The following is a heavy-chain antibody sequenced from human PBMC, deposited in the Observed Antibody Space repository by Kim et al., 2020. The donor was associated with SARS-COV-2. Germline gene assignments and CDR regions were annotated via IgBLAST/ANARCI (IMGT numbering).Heavy chain of an antibody. J-gene: IGHJ3*02. CDR1: GFTFHDYA. Sequence: GGSLRLSCAASGFTFHDYAMNWVRQAPGKGLEWVSGITWNSGNRGYADSVRGRFTISRDNAKNSLYLQIDSLRAEDTGLYYCAKDRRKVTDGFDIWGQGT. CDR3: AKDRRKVTDGFDI. V-gene: IGHV3-9*01. CDR2: ITWNSGNR. D-gene: IGHD4-4*01.